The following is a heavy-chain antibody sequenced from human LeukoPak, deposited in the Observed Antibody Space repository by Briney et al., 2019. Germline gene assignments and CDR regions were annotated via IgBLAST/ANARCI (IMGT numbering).Heavy chain of an antibody. J-gene: IGHJ4*02. V-gene: IGHV4-59*11. Sequence: PSETLSLTCTVSGGSISSHYWNWIRQPPGKGLEWIGYIYYSGSTNYNPSLKSRLTISVDTSKNQFSLNLSSVTAADTAVYYCASERTDASGSSPFDFWGQGTLVTVSS. CDR3: ASERTDASGSSPFDF. CDR1: GGSISSHY. D-gene: IGHD3-10*01. CDR2: IYYSGST.